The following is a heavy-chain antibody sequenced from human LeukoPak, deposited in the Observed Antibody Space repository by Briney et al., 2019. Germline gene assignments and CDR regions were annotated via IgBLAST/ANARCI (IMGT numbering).Heavy chain of an antibody. V-gene: IGHV4-59*08. D-gene: IGHD6-19*01. J-gene: IGHJ4*02. Sequence: SETLSLTCTVSGGSISSYYWSWIRQPPGKGLEWIGYIYYSGSTNYNPSLKSRVTISVDTSKNQFSLKLSSVTAADTAVYYCARLGSSFSSGWVLDYWGQGTLVTVSS. CDR2: IYYSGST. CDR1: GGSISSYY. CDR3: ARLGSSFSSGWVLDY.